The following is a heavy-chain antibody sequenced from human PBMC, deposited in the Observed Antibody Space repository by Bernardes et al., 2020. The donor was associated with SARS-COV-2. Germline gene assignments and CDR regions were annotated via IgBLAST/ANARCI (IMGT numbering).Heavy chain of an antibody. V-gene: IGHV4-39*01. CDR3: ARHDHYDFWSGTPNCFDP. CDR1: GGSIANNDYY. D-gene: IGHD3-3*01. CDR2: IAYNGGT. Sequence: SETLSLTCTFSGGSIANNDYYWGWLLQPPGKGLEWIGSIAYNGGTYSNPSLKSRVTLSVDTSKNHFSLKVTSVTAADTAVYYCARHDHYDFWSGTPNCFDPWGPGTLVTVSS. J-gene: IGHJ5*02.